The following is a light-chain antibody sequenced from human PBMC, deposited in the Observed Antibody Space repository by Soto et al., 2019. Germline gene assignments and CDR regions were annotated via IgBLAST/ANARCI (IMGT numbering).Light chain of an antibody. Sequence: EIVMTQSPATLSVSPGERATLSCRASQSVSSSYLAWYRQKPGQPPRLLIYGASSRATGIPDRFSGSGSGTEFTLTISRLEPEDFAVYYCQQYFTSPLTFGGGTKVDIK. J-gene: IGKJ4*01. V-gene: IGKV3-20*01. CDR1: QSVSSSY. CDR3: QQYFTSPLT. CDR2: GAS.